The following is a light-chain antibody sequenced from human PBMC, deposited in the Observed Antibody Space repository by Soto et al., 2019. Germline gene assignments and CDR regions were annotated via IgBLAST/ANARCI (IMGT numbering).Light chain of an antibody. J-gene: IGLJ2*01. CDR1: TSNIGNYY. CDR2: DNN. CDR3: GTWDSSLSAVV. Sequence: QSVLTQPPSVSAAPRQKVIISCSGNTSNIGNYYVSWYQRFAGTAPKLLIYDNNKRPSGIPGRFSGSKSGTSATLGITGLQSGDEADYYCGTWDSSLSAVVFGGGTKLTVL. V-gene: IGLV1-51*01.